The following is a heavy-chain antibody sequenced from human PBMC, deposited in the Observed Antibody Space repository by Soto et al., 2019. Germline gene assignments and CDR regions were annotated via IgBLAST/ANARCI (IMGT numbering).Heavy chain of an antibody. CDR1: GGSISSYY. CDR2: IYYSGST. D-gene: IGHD3-10*01. J-gene: IGHJ5*02. Sequence: SETLSLTCTVSGGSISSYYWSWIRQPPGKGLEWIGYIYYSGSTNYNPSLKSRVTISVDTSKKQFSLQRSSVTAADTAVYYCERERGSVSLLHCLDPWGQLSLVTV. CDR3: ERERGSVSLLHCLDP. V-gene: IGHV4-59*01.